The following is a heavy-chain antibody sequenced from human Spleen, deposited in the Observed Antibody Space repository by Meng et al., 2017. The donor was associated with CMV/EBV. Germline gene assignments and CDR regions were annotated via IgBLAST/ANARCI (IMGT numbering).Heavy chain of an antibody. CDR2: IIPILGIA. V-gene: IGHV1-69*10. CDR1: GGTFSSYA. Sequence: SVKVSCKASGGTFSSYAISWVRQAPGQGLEWMGGIIPILGIANYAQKFQGRVTITADKSTSTAYMELSSLRSEDTAVDYCARENFFGVVITYYYYGMDVWGQGTTVTVSS. CDR3: ARENFFGVVITYYYYGMDV. D-gene: IGHD3-3*01. J-gene: IGHJ6*02.